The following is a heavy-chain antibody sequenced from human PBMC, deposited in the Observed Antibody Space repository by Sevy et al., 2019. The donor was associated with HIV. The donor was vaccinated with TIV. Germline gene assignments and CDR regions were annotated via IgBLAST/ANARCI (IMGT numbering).Heavy chain of an antibody. CDR1: GYTFTSFG. Sequence: ASVKVSCKASGYTFTSFGISWVRQAPGRGLEWMGWISAYNGNTNYAQKLQGRVTRTTDTTTSTAYMELRSLGSDDTAVYYCARVYVRLLPDYWGQGTLVTVSS. CDR3: ARVYVRLLPDY. CDR2: ISAYNGNT. V-gene: IGHV1-18*01. D-gene: IGHD3-10*02. J-gene: IGHJ4*02.